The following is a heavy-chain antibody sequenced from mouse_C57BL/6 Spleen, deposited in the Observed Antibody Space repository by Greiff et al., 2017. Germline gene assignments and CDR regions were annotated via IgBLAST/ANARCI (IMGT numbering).Heavy chain of an antibody. CDR3: TRRGVVAPYFDY. J-gene: IGHJ2*01. Sequence: QVQLQQSGAELVRPGASVTLSCKASGYTFTDYEMHWVKQTPVHGLEWIGAIDPETGCTAYNQKFKGKAILTADKSSSTAYMELRSLTSEDSAVYYCTRRGVVAPYFDYWGQGTTLTVSS. CDR2: IDPETGCT. D-gene: IGHD1-1*01. CDR1: GYTFTDYE. V-gene: IGHV1-15*01.